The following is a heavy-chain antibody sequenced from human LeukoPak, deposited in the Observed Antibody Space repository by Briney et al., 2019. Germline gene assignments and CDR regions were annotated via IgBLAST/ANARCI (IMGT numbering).Heavy chain of an antibody. CDR3: ARVANWGSCCGWFDS. CDR1: GGSFGMYG. CDR2: IIPRFGIP. Sequence: SVKVSCKASGGSFGMYGISWVRQAPGQGLEWKAGIIPRFGIPKYAQKFQGRVTITTDESTSTAYMELSGLRSEDTAVYYCARVANWGSCCGWFDSWGQGTLVTVSS. D-gene: IGHD7-27*01. V-gene: IGHV1-69*05. J-gene: IGHJ5*01.